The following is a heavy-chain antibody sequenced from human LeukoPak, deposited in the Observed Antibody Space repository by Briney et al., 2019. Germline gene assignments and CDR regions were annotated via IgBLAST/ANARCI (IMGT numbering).Heavy chain of an antibody. Sequence: PSETLSLTCTVSGDSISSSSYYWGWIRQPPGKGLEWIGSIYYSGSTYDSPSLKSRVTIAVDTSKNQFSVKLSSVTEADTAVYYCARLQPYYDILTGYYPWGYFDYWGQGTLVTVSS. CDR2: IYYSGST. CDR3: ARLQPYYDILTGYYPWGYFDY. CDR1: GDSISSSSYY. V-gene: IGHV4-39*01. J-gene: IGHJ4*02. D-gene: IGHD3-9*01.